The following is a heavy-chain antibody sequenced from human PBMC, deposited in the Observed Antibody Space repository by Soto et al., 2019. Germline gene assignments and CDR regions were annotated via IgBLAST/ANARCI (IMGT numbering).Heavy chain of an antibody. CDR2: IKSKTDGGTT. V-gene: IGHV3-15*01. CDR3: TTGLGGLMGKSTKNYYYYYYMDV. J-gene: IGHJ6*03. Sequence: EVQLVESGGGLVKPGGSLRLSCAASGFTFSNAWMSWVRQAPGKGLEWVGRIKSKTDGGTTDYAAPVKGRFTISRDDSKNTLYLRMNSLKTEDTAVYYCTTGLGGLMGKSTKNYYYYYYMDVWGKGTTVTVSS. D-gene: IGHD2-8*01. CDR1: GFTFSNAW.